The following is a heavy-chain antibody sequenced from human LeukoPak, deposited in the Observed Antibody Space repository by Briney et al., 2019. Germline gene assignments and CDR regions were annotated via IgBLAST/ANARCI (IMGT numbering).Heavy chain of an antibody. CDR2: IWYDGSNK. CDR1: GFTFSSYG. D-gene: IGHD4-11*01. V-gene: IGHV3-33*01. J-gene: IGHJ4*02. CDR3: AREPSYSNSGIDY. Sequence: GGSLRLSCAASGFTFSSYGMHWVRQAPGKGLEWVAVIWYDGSNKYYADSVKGRFTISRDNSKNTLYLQMNSLRAEDTAVYYCAREPSYSNSGIDYRGQGTLVTVSS.